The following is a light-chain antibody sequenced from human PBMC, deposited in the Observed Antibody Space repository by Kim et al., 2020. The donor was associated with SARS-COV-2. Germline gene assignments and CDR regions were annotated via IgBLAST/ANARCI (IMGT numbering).Light chain of an antibody. CDR1: KLGDKY. CDR3: QAWDSRTV. J-gene: IGLJ2*01. CDR2: QDS. V-gene: IGLV3-1*01. Sequence: SYELTQPHAGSVTRGKTASITCSGDKLGDKYACWYQQKPGQSPVLVIYQDSKRPSGIPERFSGSNSGNTATLTISGTQAMDEADYYCQAWDSRTVFGGGTQLTVL.